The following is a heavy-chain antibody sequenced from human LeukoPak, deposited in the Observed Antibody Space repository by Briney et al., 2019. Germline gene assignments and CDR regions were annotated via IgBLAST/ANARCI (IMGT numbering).Heavy chain of an antibody. CDR3: ASPAKGAFFYYYMDV. V-gene: IGHV1-18*04. D-gene: IGHD2-2*01. Sequence: ASVKVSCKASGYTFTGYYMHWVRQAPGQGLEWMGWISTYNGNTQYAKTFQGRVTLTTDTSTNTVYTELRSLRSDDTAVYYCASPAKGAFFYYYMDVWGKGTTVTVSS. J-gene: IGHJ6*03. CDR1: GYTFTGYY. CDR2: ISTYNGNT.